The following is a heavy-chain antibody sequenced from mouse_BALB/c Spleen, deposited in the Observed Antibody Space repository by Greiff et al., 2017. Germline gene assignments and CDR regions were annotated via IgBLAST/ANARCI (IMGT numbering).Heavy chain of an antibody. D-gene: IGHD2-14*01. Sequence: EVKLVESGGGLVQPKGSLKLSCAASGFTFNTYAMNWVRQAPGKGLEWVARIRSKSNNYATYYADSVKDRFTISRDDSQSMLYLQMNNLKTEDTAMYYCVKDRYDGGWYFDVWGAGTTVTVSS. CDR3: VKDRYDGGWYFDV. J-gene: IGHJ1*01. CDR2: IRSKSNNYAT. CDR1: GFTFNTYA. V-gene: IGHV10-1*02.